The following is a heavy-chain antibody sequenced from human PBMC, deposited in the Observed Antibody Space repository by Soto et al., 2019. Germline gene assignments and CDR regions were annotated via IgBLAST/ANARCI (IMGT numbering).Heavy chain of an antibody. D-gene: IGHD6-13*01. V-gene: IGHV3-64*07. Sequence: EVQLAESGGGLVQPGGSLRLSCAASGFTFSNFAVHWVRQAPGKGPEFVSGISSTGASIFYADSVKGRVTISRDNSKNTVNLQMGSLKPEDTAVYYCARASIGAAGTKYYFDYWGRGTLVTVSS. CDR2: ISSTGASI. CDR3: ARASIGAAGTKYYFDY. J-gene: IGHJ4*02. CDR1: GFTFSNFA.